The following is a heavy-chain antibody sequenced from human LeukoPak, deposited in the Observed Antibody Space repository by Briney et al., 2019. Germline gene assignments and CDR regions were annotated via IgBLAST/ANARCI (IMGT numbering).Heavy chain of an antibody. J-gene: IGHJ5*02. CDR3: MGGAGAAGGDWFDP. Sequence: GASVKVSCKASGYTFTSHDINWVRQATGQGLEWMGWMNSETGNTGYAQKFQGRVTMTRDTSISTAYMELSSLTFEDTAVYYCMGGAGAAGGDWFDPWGQGTLVTVSS. CDR1: GYTFTSHD. D-gene: IGHD1-26*01. CDR2: MNSETGNT. V-gene: IGHV1-8*01.